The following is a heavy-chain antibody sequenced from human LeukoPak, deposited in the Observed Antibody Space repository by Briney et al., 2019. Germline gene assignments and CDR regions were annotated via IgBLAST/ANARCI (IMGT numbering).Heavy chain of an antibody. J-gene: IGHJ4*02. CDR3: ARDGSYSGYDYLFDY. Sequence: GASVKVSCKAPGYTFTSYYMHWVRQAPGQGFEWMGIINPSGGSTSCAQKFQGRVTMTRDTSTSTVYMELSSLRSEDTAVYYCARDGSYSGYDYLFDYWGQGTLVTVSS. CDR2: INPSGGST. D-gene: IGHD5-12*01. V-gene: IGHV1-46*01. CDR1: GYTFTSYY.